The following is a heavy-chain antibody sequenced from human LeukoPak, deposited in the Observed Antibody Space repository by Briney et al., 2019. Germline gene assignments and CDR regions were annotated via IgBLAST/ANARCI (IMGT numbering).Heavy chain of an antibody. CDR2: LYDSGSS. J-gene: IGHJ4*02. D-gene: IGHD3-22*01. V-gene: IGHV4-39*02. Sequence: LETLSLTFSVSGGSISNTPYYLGWVRQPPGKGREGIGSLYDSGSSYYNPSLKSRVTLSVDTSKNELSLHLNSVTAADTAVYFCARGVGYDDTLGSYYGFFDYWGQGTLVAVSS. CDR3: ARGVGYDDTLGSYYGFFDY. CDR1: GGSISNTPYY.